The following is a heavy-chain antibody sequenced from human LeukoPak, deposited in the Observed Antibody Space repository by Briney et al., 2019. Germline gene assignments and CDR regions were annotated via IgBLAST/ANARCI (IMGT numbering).Heavy chain of an antibody. J-gene: IGHJ5*02. Sequence: ASVKVSCKAPGYTFTSYDINWVRQATGQGLEWMGWMNPNSGNTGYAQKFQGRVTMTRNTSISTAYMELSSLRSEDTAVYYCARSQTTASNWFDPWGQGTLVTVSS. CDR3: ARSQTTASNWFDP. CDR2: MNPNSGNT. V-gene: IGHV1-8*01. D-gene: IGHD4-11*01. CDR1: GYTFTSYD.